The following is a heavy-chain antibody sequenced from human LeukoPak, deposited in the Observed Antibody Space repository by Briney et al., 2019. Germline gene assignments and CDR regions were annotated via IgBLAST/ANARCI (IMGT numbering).Heavy chain of an antibody. CDR1: GGSISSYY. Sequence: SSETLSLTCSVSGGSISSYYWSWVRQPAGKGLEWIGRIYSSGSTNYNPSLNSRVTMSVDTSNNQFSLRLTSVTAADTAVYYCARGTTAAAGIFDCWGQGTLVTVPS. V-gene: IGHV4-4*07. J-gene: IGHJ4*02. CDR2: IYSSGST. D-gene: IGHD6-13*01. CDR3: ARGTTAAAGIFDC.